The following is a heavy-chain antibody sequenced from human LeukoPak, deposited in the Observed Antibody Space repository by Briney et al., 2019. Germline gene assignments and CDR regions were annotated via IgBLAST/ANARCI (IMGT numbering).Heavy chain of an antibody. D-gene: IGHD2-15*01. J-gene: IGHJ5*02. CDR2: VYYSGST. V-gene: IGHV4-39*01. Sequence: SETLSLTCTVSRDSISSRNYYWGWIRQPPGKDLEWVGSVYYSGSTLFNPSLKSRVTISVDTSKNQFSLKLSSVTAADTAVYYCAAATRLGWFDPWGQGTLVTVSS. CDR1: RDSISSRNYY. CDR3: AAATRLGWFDP.